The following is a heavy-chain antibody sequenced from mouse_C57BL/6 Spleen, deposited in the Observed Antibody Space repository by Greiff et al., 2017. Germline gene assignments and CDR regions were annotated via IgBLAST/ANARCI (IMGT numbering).Heavy chain of an antibody. V-gene: IGHV1-82*01. D-gene: IGHD3-2*02. CDR3: ARSQLRLDYYAMDY. CDR1: GYAFSSSW. Sequence: VQLQQSGPELVKPGASVKISCKASGYAFSSSWMNWVKQRPGQGLEWIGRIYPGDGDTNYNGKFKGKATLTADKSSSTAYMQLSSLTSEDSAVYFCARSQLRLDYYAMDYWGQGTSVTVSS. CDR2: IYPGDGDT. J-gene: IGHJ4*01.